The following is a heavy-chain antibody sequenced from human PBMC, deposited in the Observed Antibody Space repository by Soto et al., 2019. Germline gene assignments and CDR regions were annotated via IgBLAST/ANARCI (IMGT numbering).Heavy chain of an antibody. D-gene: IGHD5-18*01. J-gene: IGHJ6*02. V-gene: IGHV4-34*01. Sequence: SETLSLTCAVYGGSFSGYYWGWIRQPPGKGLEWIGEINHSGSTNYNPSLKSRVTISVDTSKNQFSLKLSSVTAADTAVYYCARDNRAYTYGLSYEYNGMDVWGQGTTVTVSS. CDR2: INHSGST. CDR1: GGSFSGYY. CDR3: ARDNRAYTYGLSYEYNGMDV.